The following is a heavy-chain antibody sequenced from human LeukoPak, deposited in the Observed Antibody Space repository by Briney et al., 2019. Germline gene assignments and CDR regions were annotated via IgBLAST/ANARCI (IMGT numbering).Heavy chain of an antibody. CDR3: ARAYDYVWGNDRKGFDC. J-gene: IGHJ4*02. CDR1: GGSISSSSYY. CDR2: IYYGGTT. V-gene: IGHV4-39*07. Sequence: PSETLSLTCTVSGGSISSSSYYWGWIRQPPGKGLEWIGSIYYGGTTYYSPSLKSRVTMSVDTSKNQFSLKLNSVTAADTAVYYCARAYDYVWGNDRKGFDCWGQGTLVTVSS. D-gene: IGHD3-16*01.